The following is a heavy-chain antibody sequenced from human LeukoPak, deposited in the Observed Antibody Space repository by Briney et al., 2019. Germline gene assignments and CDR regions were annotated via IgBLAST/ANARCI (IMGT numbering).Heavy chain of an antibody. V-gene: IGHV3-48*03. CDR3: TRFLYYYDSSSYHDYFDY. J-gene: IGHJ4*02. Sequence: PGGSLRLSCAASGFTFSSYEMNWVRQAPGKGLEWVSYISSSGSTIYYADSVKGRFTISRDNAKNTLYLQMNSLRAEDTAVYYCTRFLYYYDSSSYHDYFDYWGQGTLVTVSS. CDR1: GFTFSSYE. D-gene: IGHD3-22*01. CDR2: ISSSGSTI.